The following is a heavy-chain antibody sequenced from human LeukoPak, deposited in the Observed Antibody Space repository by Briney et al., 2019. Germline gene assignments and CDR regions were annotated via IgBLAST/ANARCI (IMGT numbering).Heavy chain of an antibody. V-gene: IGHV3-7*05. D-gene: IGHD3-10*01. CDR3: VRGSSGTVVRGIAWAWFDP. J-gene: IGHJ5*02. Sequence: PGGSLRFSCAASGFPFSRYWMSWVRQAPGKGLEWVANIKPDGSEKHYVDSVKGRFTFSRDNAKDSLYLQMNSLRAEDTAVYYCVRGSSGTVVRGIAWAWFDPWGQGTLVTVSS. CDR1: GFPFSRYW. CDR2: IKPDGSEK.